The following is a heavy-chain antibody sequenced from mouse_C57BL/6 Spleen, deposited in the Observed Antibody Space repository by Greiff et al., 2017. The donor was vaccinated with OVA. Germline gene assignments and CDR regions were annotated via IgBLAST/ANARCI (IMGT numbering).Heavy chain of an antibody. CDR1: GYTFTDYY. V-gene: IGHV1-19*01. Sequence: EVQLQQSGPVLVKPGASVKMSCKASGYTFTDYYMNWVKQSHGKSLEWIGVINPYNGGTSYNQKFKGKATLTVDKSSSTAYMELNSLTSEDSAVYYCARGFDDRGLDYWGQGTTLTVSS. D-gene: IGHD2-3*01. CDR2: INPYNGGT. J-gene: IGHJ2*01. CDR3: ARGFDDRGLDY.